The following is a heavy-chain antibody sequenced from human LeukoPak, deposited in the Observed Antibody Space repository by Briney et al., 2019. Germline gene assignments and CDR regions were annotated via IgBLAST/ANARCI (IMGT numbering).Heavy chain of an antibody. J-gene: IGHJ4*02. CDR1: GFTFSSYT. V-gene: IGHV3-21*01. CDR3: ARVDLAAAFDY. CDR2: ISSSSSYI. Sequence: GGSLRLSCAASGFTFSSYTMNWVRQAPGKGLEWVSSISSSSSYIYYADSVKGRFTISRDNAKNSLYLQMNSLRAEDTAVYYCARVDLAAAFDYWGQGTLVTVSS. D-gene: IGHD6-13*01.